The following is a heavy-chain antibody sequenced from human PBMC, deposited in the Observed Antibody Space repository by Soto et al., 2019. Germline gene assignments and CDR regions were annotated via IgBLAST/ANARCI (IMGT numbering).Heavy chain of an antibody. CDR3: ASCGIKRWYDGAEYFQH. J-gene: IGHJ1*01. CDR1: GGSISSYY. Sequence: SETLSLTCTVSGGSISSYYWSWIRQPPGKGLEWIGYIYYSGSTNYNPSLKSRVTISVDTSKNQFSLKLSSVTAADTAVYYCASCGIKRWYDGAEYFQHWGQGTLVTVSS. CDR2: IYYSGST. D-gene: IGHD2-15*01. V-gene: IGHV4-59*01.